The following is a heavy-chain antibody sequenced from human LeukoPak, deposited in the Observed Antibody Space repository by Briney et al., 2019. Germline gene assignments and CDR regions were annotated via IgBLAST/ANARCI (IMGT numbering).Heavy chain of an antibody. CDR2: INPNSGGT. CDR1: GYTFTGYY. Sequence: ASVNVSCKASGYTFTGYYMHWVRQAPGQGLEWMGWINPNSGGTNYAQKFQGRVTMTRDTSISTAYMELSRLRSDDTAVYYCARDSSYSGYDPLDYWGQGTLVTVSS. CDR3: ARDSSYSGYDPLDY. J-gene: IGHJ4*02. V-gene: IGHV1-2*02. D-gene: IGHD5-12*01.